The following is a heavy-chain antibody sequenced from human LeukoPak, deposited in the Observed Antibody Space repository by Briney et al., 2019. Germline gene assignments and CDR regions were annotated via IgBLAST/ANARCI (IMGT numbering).Heavy chain of an antibody. D-gene: IGHD4-17*01. CDR2: IIPIFGTA. Sequence: SVKVSCKASGGPFSSYAISWVRQAPGQGLEWMGGIIPIFGTANYAQKFQGRVTITADESTSTAYMELSSLRSEDTAVYYCARAPATNDYGDYPFDYWGQGTLVTVSS. CDR1: GGPFSSYA. J-gene: IGHJ4*02. V-gene: IGHV1-69*01. CDR3: ARAPATNDYGDYPFDY.